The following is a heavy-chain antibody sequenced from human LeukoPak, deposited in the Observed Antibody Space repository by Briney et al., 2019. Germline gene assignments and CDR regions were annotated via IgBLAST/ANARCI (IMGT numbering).Heavy chain of an antibody. CDR1: GLIFSDQY. CDR2: ISGSGANR. V-gene: IGHV3-11*01. J-gene: IGHJ6*02. CDR3: ATLHFYAMGV. Sequence: GGSLRLSCVASGLIFSDQYMIWIRETPGKGLEWVSFISGSGANRFYADSMKGRFTISKDNTKNSLYLQMNSLRAEDTAIYYCATLHFYAMGVWGQGTTVTVSS.